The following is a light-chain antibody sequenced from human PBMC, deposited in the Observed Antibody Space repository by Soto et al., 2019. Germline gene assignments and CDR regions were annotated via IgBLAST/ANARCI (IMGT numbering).Light chain of an antibody. J-gene: IGKJ5*01. CDR2: GAS. V-gene: IGKV1-12*01. CDR3: QQAYSFPIT. Sequence: EIQVTHSPSSGDTSVVDRVNRTFRASQDIAGYLAWYQHKPGRTPELLIHGASRLQSGVPARFSGSGSGTDFTLSINSLQPEDFATYYCQQAYSFPITFGKGTQLEIK. CDR1: QDIAGY.